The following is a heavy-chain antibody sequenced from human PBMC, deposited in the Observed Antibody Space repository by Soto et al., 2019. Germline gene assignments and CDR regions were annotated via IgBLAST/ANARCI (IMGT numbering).Heavy chain of an antibody. J-gene: IGHJ4*02. CDR3: ARVDLPYCGGDCSSQDQYYFDF. V-gene: IGHV3-30-3*01. Sequence: GGSLRLSCAASGFTFSSYAMHWVRQAPGKGLEWVAVISYDGSNKYYADSVKGRFTISRDKSKNTLYLQMNSLRAEDTAVYYCARVDLPYCGGDCSSQDQYYFDFWGQGT. CDR2: ISYDGSNK. D-gene: IGHD2-21*02. CDR1: GFTFSSYA.